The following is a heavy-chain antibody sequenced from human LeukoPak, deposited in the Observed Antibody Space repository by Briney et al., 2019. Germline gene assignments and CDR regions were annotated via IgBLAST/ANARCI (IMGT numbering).Heavy chain of an antibody. J-gene: IGHJ4*02. V-gene: IGHV3-64*01. CDR3: ARVWTGTTDY. D-gene: IGHD1-1*01. CDR1: GFTFSSYA. Sequence: GGSLRLSCAATGFTFSSYAMHWVRQAPGKGLEYVSAISSNGGVTYYANSVKGRFTISRDNSKNTLYLQMGSLRAEDMAVYHCARVWTGTTDYWGQGTLVTVSS. CDR2: ISSNGGVT.